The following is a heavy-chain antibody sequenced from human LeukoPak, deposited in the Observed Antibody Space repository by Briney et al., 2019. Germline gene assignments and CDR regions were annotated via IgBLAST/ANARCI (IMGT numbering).Heavy chain of an antibody. CDR1: GFTFSSYA. CDR3: AKISSGWYADH. V-gene: IGHV3-23*01. CDR2: ISGSGGST. Sequence: GGSLRLSCAASGFTFSSYAMSWVRQAPGKGLEWVSAISGSGGSTYYADSVKGRFTISRDNSKNTLYVQMNSLGVEDTAVYYCAKISSGWYADHWGQGTLVTVSS. J-gene: IGHJ4*02. D-gene: IGHD6-19*01.